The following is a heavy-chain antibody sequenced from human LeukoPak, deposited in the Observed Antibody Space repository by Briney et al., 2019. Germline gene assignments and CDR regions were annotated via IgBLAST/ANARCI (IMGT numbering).Heavy chain of an antibody. CDR3: ARDYDYGEYAVY. V-gene: IGHV3-21*01. CDR1: GFTFSSYS. CDR2: ISSSSSYI. Sequence: PGGSLRLSCAASGFTFSSYSMNWVRQAPVKGLEWVSSISSSSSYIYYADSVKGRFTISRDNAKNSLYLQMNSLRAEDTAVYYCARDYDYGEYAVYWGQGTLVTVSS. J-gene: IGHJ4*02. D-gene: IGHD4-17*01.